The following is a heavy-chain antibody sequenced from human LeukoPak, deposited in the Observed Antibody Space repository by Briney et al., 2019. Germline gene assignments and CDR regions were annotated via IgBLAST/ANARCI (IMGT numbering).Heavy chain of an antibody. D-gene: IGHD1-26*01. V-gene: IGHV5-51*01. CDR1: GYSFTDYW. J-gene: IGHJ5*02. Sequence: GESLKISCKGSGYSFTDYWIGWVRQMPGKGLEWMGIIYPGDSDTRYSPSFQGQVTISADKSISTAYLQWSSLKASDTAMYYCARCKAPVVGATLGWFDPWGQGTLVTVSS. CDR2: IYPGDSDT. CDR3: ARCKAPVVGATLGWFDP.